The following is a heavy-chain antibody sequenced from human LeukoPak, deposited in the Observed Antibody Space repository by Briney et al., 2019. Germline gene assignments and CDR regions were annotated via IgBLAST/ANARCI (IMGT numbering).Heavy chain of an antibody. D-gene: IGHD6-13*01. V-gene: IGHV3-48*03. Sequence: GGSLRLSCAASGFTFSSYEMNWVRQAPGKGLEWVSYISSSGSTIYYADSVKGRFTISRDNAKNSLYLQMNSLRAEDTAVYYCARGDSSWYSVVDYFDYWGQGTLVTVSS. J-gene: IGHJ4*02. CDR2: ISSSGSTI. CDR3: ARGDSSWYSVVDYFDY. CDR1: GFTFSSYE.